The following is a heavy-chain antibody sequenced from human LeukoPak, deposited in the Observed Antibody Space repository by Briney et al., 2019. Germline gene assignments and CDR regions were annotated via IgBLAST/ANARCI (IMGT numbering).Heavy chain of an antibody. CDR3: AYYRKRIIDTFDI. Sequence: SETLSLTCTVFGGSISNYYWSWIRQPPGKGLEWIGYIYYSGTTKYNPSLQSRVTISVDTSKNQLSLKLSSVTAADTAADYCAYYRKRIIDTFDIWGQGTMVTVSS. CDR1: GGSISNYY. CDR2: IYYSGTT. V-gene: IGHV4-59*08. D-gene: IGHD3-10*01. J-gene: IGHJ3*02.